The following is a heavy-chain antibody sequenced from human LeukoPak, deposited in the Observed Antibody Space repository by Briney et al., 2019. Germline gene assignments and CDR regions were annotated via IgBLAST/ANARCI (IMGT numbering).Heavy chain of an antibody. CDR3: ARPLPSYDFWSGYYGY. CDR1: GFTFSDYS. V-gene: IGHV3-48*01. CDR2: ISSSSSTT. D-gene: IGHD3-3*01. J-gene: IGHJ4*02. Sequence: GGSLRLSCAASGFTFSDYSMNWVRQAPGKGLEWVSYISSSSSTTYYADSVQGRFTISRDNAKNSPYLQMNSLRAEDTAVYYCARPLPSYDFWSGYYGYWGQGTLVTVSS.